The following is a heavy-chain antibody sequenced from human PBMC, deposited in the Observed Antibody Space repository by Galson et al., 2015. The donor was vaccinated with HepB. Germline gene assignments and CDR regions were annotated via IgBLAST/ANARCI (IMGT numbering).Heavy chain of an antibody. D-gene: IGHD3-22*01. CDR1: GFTFSSYS. J-gene: IGHJ4*02. CDR3: ARADSSGYYYVYGYFDY. V-gene: IGHV3-21*04. CDR2: ISSSSSYI. Sequence: SLRLSCAASGFTFSSYSMNWVRQAPGKGLEWVSSISSSSSYIYYADSVKGRFTISRDNAKNSLYLQMNSLRAEDTALYYCARADSSGYYYVYGYFDYWGQGTLVTVSS.